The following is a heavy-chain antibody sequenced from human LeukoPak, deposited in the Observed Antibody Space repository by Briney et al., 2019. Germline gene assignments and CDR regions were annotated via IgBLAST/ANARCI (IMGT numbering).Heavy chain of an antibody. J-gene: IGHJ4*02. D-gene: IGHD3-22*01. CDR3: ARAPYYYDSSGNLDY. CDR2: ISSSGSTI. Sequence: GGSPRLSCAASGFTFSDYYMSWIRQAPGKGLEWVSYISSSGSTIYYADSVKGRFTISRDNAKNSLYLQMNSLRAEDTAVYYCARAPYYYDSSGNLDYWGQGTLVTVSS. V-gene: IGHV3-11*04. CDR1: GFTFSDYY.